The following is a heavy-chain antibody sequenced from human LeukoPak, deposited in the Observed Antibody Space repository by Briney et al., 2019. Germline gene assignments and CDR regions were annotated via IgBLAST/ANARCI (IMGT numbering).Heavy chain of an antibody. V-gene: IGHV3-48*04. Sequence: PGGSLRLSCAASGFTFSTYNMNWVRQAPGEGLEWLSYITGTTSGTIYYADSVKGRFTISRDNAKNSLYLQMNSLRAEDTAVYYCVREQGSSWFFDYWGQGTLVTVSS. CDR1: GFTFSTYN. D-gene: IGHD6-13*01. CDR2: ITGTTSGTI. J-gene: IGHJ4*02. CDR3: VREQGSSWFFDY.